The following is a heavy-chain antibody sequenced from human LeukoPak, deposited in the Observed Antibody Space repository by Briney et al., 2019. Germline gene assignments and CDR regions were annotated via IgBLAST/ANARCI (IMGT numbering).Heavy chain of an antibody. Sequence: SETLSLTCTVSGGSISSSSYYWGWIRQPPGKGLEWIGGIYYSGSTYYNPSLKSRVTISVDTSKNQFSLKLSSVTAADTAVYYCASGPYYDILTGYLSLPEYFQHWGQGTLVTVSS. D-gene: IGHD3-9*01. CDR2: IYYSGST. J-gene: IGHJ1*01. V-gene: IGHV4-39*07. CDR1: GGSISSSSYY. CDR3: ASGPYYDILTGYLSLPEYFQH.